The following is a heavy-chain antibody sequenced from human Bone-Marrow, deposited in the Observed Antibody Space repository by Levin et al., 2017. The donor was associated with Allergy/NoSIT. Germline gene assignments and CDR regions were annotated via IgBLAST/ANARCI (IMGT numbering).Heavy chain of an antibody. CDR1: GFTFSSYA. CDR2: ISYDGSNK. Sequence: GESLKISCAASGFTFSSYAMHWVRQAPGKGLEWVAVISYDGSNKYYADSVKGRFTISRDNSKNTLYLQMNSLRAEDTAVYYCASPVGATTRNPGGLDYWGQGTLVTVSS. D-gene: IGHD1-26*01. CDR3: ASPVGATTRNPGGLDY. V-gene: IGHV3-30*04. J-gene: IGHJ4*02.